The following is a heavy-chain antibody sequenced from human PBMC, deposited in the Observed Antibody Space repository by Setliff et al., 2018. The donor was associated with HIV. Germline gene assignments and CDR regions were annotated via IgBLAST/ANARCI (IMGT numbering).Heavy chain of an antibody. CDR3: ARLLHNAY. V-gene: IGHV4-39*01. CDR2: FYDGGST. CDR1: GGSISGSDYY. J-gene: IGHJ4*02. D-gene: IGHD2-21*01. Sequence: SETLSLTCTVSGGSISGSDYYWGWIRQPPGKGLEWIGSFYDGGSTYYNPSLKSRVTISVDTSKNQFSLKLSSVTAADTAVYYCARLLHNAYWGQGTLVTVSS.